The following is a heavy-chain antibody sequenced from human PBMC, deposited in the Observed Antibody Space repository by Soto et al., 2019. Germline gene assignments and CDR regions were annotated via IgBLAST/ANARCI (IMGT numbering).Heavy chain of an antibody. Sequence: GGSLRLSCAASGFTFSDYYMSWIRQAPGKGLEWVSYISSSGSTIYYADSVKGRFTISRDNAKNSLYLQMNSLRAEDTAVYYCARDWLSGYDSGHYFDYWGQGTLVTVSS. V-gene: IGHV3-11*01. CDR1: GFTFSDYY. D-gene: IGHD5-12*01. CDR2: ISSSGSTI. CDR3: ARDWLSGYDSGHYFDY. J-gene: IGHJ4*02.